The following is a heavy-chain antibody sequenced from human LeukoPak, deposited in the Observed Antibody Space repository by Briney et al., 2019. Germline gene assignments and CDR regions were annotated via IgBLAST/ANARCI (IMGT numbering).Heavy chain of an antibody. J-gene: IGHJ5*02. V-gene: IGHV1-46*01. CDR1: GYTFTGYY. CDR2: INPSGGST. Sequence: ASLKVSCKASGYTFTGYYMHWVRQTPGQGLEWMVIINPSGGSTSYAQKFQGRVTMTRDTSTSTVYMELSSLRSEDTAVYYCARDVDPSYEPTAWFDPWGQGTLVTVSS. D-gene: IGHD5-18*01. CDR3: ARDVDPSYEPTAWFDP.